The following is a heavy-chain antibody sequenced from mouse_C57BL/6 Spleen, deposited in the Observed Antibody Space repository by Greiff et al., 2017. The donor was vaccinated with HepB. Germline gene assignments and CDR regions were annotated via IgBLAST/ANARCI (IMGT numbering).Heavy chain of an antibody. CDR2: ISDGGSYT. Sequence: EVKLVESGGGLVKPGGSLKLSCAASGFTFSSYAMSWVRQTPEKRLEWVATISDGGSYTYYPDNVKGRFTISRDNAKNNLYRQMSHLKSEDTAMYYCARLWDEGAWFAYWGQGTLVTVSA. CDR1: GFTFSSYA. D-gene: IGHD4-1*01. V-gene: IGHV5-4*03. CDR3: ARLWDEGAWFAY. J-gene: IGHJ3*01.